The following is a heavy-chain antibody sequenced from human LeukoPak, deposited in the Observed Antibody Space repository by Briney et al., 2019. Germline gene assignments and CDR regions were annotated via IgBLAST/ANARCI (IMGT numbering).Heavy chain of an antibody. CDR1: GASFSGYY. Sequence: PSETLSLTCTVYGASFSGYYWTWVRQPPGKGLEWIGEINHSGSTKYNPSLKSRVTISVDTSKNQFSLKLSSVTAADTAVYYCARHQGAGELDSWGQGTLVTVSS. J-gene: IGHJ4*02. D-gene: IGHD1-26*01. V-gene: IGHV4-34*01. CDR2: INHSGST. CDR3: ARHQGAGELDS.